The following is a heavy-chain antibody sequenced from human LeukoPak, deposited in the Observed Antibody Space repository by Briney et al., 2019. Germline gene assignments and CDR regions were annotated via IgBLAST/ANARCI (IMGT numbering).Heavy chain of an antibody. D-gene: IGHD3-22*01. V-gene: IGHV3-66*01. CDR1: GSTVSSNY. J-gene: IGHJ4*02. Sequence: GGSLRLSCAASGSTVSSNYMSWVRQAPGKGLEWVSVIYTGGSTYYADSVKGRFTISRDNSKNTLYLQMNSLRAEDTAVYYCARVSYYDSSGSSAFDYWGQGTLVTVSS. CDR2: IYTGGST. CDR3: ARVSYYDSSGSSAFDY.